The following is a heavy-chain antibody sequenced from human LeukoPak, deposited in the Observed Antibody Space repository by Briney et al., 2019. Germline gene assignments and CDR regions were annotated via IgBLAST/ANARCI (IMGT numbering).Heavy chain of an antibody. Sequence: GGSLRLSCAASGFTVSTNYMSWVRQAPGKGLEWVSVIYSGGTTYYADSVRGRFTISRDNSQNTLYLQMSSLRAEDTAVYYCARKLYSRDDYWGQGTLVTVSS. D-gene: IGHD5-18*01. J-gene: IGHJ4*02. CDR3: ARKLYSRDDY. CDR2: IYSGGTT. V-gene: IGHV3-66*01. CDR1: GFTVSTNY.